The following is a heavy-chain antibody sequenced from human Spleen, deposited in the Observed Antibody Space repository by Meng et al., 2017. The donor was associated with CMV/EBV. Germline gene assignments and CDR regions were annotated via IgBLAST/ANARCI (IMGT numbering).Heavy chain of an antibody. J-gene: IGHJ3*02. CDR2: IKQDGSEK. Sequence: GESLKISCAASEFTFSGYWMSWVRQAPGKGLEWVANIKQDGSEKYYVDSVKGRFTISRDNAKNSLYLQMNSLRAEDTAVYYCARVKSGRGAFDIWGQGTMVTVSS. CDR3: ARVKSGRGAFDI. D-gene: IGHD1-26*01. CDR1: EFTFSGYW. V-gene: IGHV3-7*01.